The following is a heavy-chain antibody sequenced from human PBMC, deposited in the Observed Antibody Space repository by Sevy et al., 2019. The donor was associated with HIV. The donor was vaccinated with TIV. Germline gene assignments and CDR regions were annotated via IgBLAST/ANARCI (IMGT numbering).Heavy chain of an antibody. D-gene: IGHD3-22*01. CDR1: GFTFSSYG. Sequence: GGSLRLSCAASGFTFSSYGMHWVRQAPGKGLEWVALVSYDGSKKYYADSVKGRFTISRDNSKNTLYLQMNSLRAEDTAVNYCAKEELTYYFDSGGYCLDYWGQGSLVTVSS. V-gene: IGHV3-30*18. J-gene: IGHJ4*02. CDR3: AKEELTYYFDSGGYCLDY. CDR2: VSYDGSKK.